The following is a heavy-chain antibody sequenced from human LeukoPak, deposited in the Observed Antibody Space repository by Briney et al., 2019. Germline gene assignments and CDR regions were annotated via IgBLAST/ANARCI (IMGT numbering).Heavy chain of an antibody. Sequence: PGGSLRLSCIVSGFTFSDHNMNWVREAPGKGLEWGSSISSSSTYIYNADSVKGRFIISRDNAKNSLYLQMNSLRAEDTAVYYCAREGHYYGSADYWGQGTLVTVSS. CDR1: GFTFSDHN. J-gene: IGHJ4*02. CDR2: ISSSSTYI. V-gene: IGHV3-21*06. CDR3: AREGHYYGSADY. D-gene: IGHD3-10*01.